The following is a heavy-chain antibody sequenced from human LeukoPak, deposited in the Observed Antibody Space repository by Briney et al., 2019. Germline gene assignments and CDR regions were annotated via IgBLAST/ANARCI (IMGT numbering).Heavy chain of an antibody. Sequence: GASVKVSCKVSGYTLTELSMHWVRQAPGKGLEWIGGFDPEDGETIYAQKFQGRVTMTEDTSTDTAYMELSSLRSEDTAVYYCATVYRSGGWELYFDYWGQGTLVTVSS. V-gene: IGHV1-24*01. J-gene: IGHJ4*02. CDR1: GYTLTELS. D-gene: IGHD1-26*01. CDR3: ATVYRSGGWELYFDY. CDR2: FDPEDGET.